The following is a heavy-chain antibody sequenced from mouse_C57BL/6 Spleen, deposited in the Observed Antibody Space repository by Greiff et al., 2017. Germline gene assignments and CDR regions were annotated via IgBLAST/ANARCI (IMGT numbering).Heavy chain of an antibody. Sequence: EVKVEESGGGLVQPGGSMKLSCVASGFTFSNYWMNWVRQSPEKGLEWVAQIRLKSDNYATHYAESVKGRFTISRDDSKSGVYLQMNNLRAEDTGIYYCTRGFDVWGTGTTVTVSS. V-gene: IGHV6-3*01. CDR3: TRGFDV. CDR2: IRLKSDNYAT. CDR1: GFTFSNYW. J-gene: IGHJ1*03.